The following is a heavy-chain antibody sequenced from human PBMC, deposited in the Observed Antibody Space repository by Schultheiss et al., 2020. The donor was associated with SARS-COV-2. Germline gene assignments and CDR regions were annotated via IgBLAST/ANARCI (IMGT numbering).Heavy chain of an antibody. CDR2: ISGSGGST. CDR3: AKDQHDYYDILTGYTY. J-gene: IGHJ4*02. CDR1: GFTFSSYA. Sequence: GGSLRLSCAASGFTFSSYAMSWVRQAPGKGLEWVSAISGSGGSTYYADSVKGRFTISRDNSKNTLYLQMNSLRAEDTAVYYCAKDQHDYYDILTGYTYWGQGTLVTVSS. V-gene: IGHV3-23*01. D-gene: IGHD3-9*01.